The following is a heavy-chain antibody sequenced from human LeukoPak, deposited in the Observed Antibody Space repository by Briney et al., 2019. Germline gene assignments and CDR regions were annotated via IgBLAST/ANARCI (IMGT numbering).Heavy chain of an antibody. J-gene: IGHJ6*02. V-gene: IGHV4-30-4*01. CDR3: ARVNTMVRGVIKYYGMDV. Sequence: SQTLSLTCTVSGGSISRGDYYWSWIRQPPGKGLEWIGYIYYSGSTYYNPSLKSRVTISVDTSKNQFSLKLSSVTAADTAVYYCARVNTMVRGVIKYYGMDVWGQGTTVTVSS. CDR2: IYYSGST. D-gene: IGHD3-10*01. CDR1: GGSISRGDYY.